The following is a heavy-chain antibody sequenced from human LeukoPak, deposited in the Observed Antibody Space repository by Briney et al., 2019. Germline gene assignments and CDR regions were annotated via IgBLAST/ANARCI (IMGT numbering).Heavy chain of an antibody. CDR2: INPNSGGT. CDR3: AREVDQPLKMEDDAFDI. V-gene: IGHV1-2*06. CDR1: GYTFTGYY. J-gene: IGHJ3*02. Sequence: GASVKVSCKASGYTFTGYYIQWVRQAPGQGLEWMGRINPNSGGTDHAQKFQGRVTMTRDTSISTAYMELGGLRSDDTAVYYCAREVDQPLKMEDDAFDIWGQGTMVTVSS. D-gene: IGHD2-2*01.